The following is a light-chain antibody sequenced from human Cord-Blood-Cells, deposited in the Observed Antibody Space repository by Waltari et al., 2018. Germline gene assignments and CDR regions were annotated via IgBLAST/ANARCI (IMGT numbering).Light chain of an antibody. V-gene: IGLV2-18*02. CDR1: SSDVGSYR. CDR2: EVS. CDR3: SSYTSSSTWV. Sequence: QSALTHPPSVSGSPGQSVTISCTGTSSDVGSYRVSWYQQPLGTAPKLMIYEVSNRPSGVPDRFSGSKSGNTASLTISGLQAEDEADYYCSSYTSSSTWVFGGGTKLTVL. J-gene: IGLJ3*02.